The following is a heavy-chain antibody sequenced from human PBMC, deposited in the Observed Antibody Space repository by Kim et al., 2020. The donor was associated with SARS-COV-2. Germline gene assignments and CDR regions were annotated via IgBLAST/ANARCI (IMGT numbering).Heavy chain of an antibody. CDR1: GFTFSDYY. Sequence: GGSLRLSCAASGFTFSDYYMSWIRQAPGKGLEWVSYISSSSSYTNYADSVKGRFTISRDNAKNSLYLQMNSLRAEDTAVYYCARDRRGYSYGPFDYWGQGTLVTVSS. CDR3: ARDRRGYSYGPFDY. J-gene: IGHJ4*02. CDR2: ISSSSSYT. V-gene: IGHV3-11*06. D-gene: IGHD5-18*01.